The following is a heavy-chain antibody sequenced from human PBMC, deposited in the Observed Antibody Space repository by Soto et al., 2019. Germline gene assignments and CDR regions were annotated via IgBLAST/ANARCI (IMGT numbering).Heavy chain of an antibody. J-gene: IGHJ1*01. CDR3: TKDFDRDYFHN. V-gene: IGHV3-23*01. Sequence: EVQLLESGGRLVQPGGSLRLSCAASGFTFSSSGMSWVRQTPEKGLEWVSGFTTGDDDAFYAEPAKGRFTLSRDNSENTLYLQMNSLRVEDTAVYYCTKDFDRDYFHNWGQGTLVTVSS. CDR1: GFTFSSSG. D-gene: IGHD3-9*01. CDR2: FTTGDDDA.